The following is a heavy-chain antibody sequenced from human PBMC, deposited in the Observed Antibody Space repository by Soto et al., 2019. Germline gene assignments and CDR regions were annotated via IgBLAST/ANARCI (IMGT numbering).Heavy chain of an antibody. D-gene: IGHD3-22*01. CDR1: GGSISSGGYY. V-gene: IGHV4-31*03. J-gene: IGHJ6*02. CDR2: IYYSGST. CDR3: ARDERSLHQYYSDSSGHYARGYYYYGIDV. Sequence: PSETLSLTCTVSGGSISSGGYYWSWIRQHPGKGLEWIGYIYYSGSTYYNPSLKSRVTISVDTSKNQFSLKLSSVTAADTAVYYCARDERSLHQYYSDSSGHYARGYYYYGIDVWGQGNTVTVSS.